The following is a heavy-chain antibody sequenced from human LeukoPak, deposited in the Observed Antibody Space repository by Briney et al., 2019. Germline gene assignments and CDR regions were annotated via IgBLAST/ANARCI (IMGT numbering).Heavy chain of an antibody. V-gene: IGHV3-21*01. CDR1: GFTFSSYS. CDR3: ARDGIGSTNNFDY. D-gene: IGHD1-26*01. Sequence: PGGSLRLSCAASGFTFSSYSMNWVRQAPGKGLEWVSSISSSSSYIYYADSVKGRFTISSDNAKNSLYLQMNSLRAEDTAVYYCARDGIGSTNNFDYWGQGTLVTVSS. CDR2: ISSSSSYI. J-gene: IGHJ4*02.